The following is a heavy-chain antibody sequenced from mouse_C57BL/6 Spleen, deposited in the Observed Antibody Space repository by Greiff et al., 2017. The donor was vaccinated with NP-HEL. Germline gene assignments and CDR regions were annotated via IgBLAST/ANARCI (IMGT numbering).Heavy chain of an antibody. J-gene: IGHJ2*01. V-gene: IGHV1-69*01. Sequence: QVQLQQSGAELVMPGASVKLSCKASGYTFTSYWMHWVKQRPGQGLEWIGEIDPSDSYTNYNQKFKGKSTLTVDKSSSTAYMQLSSLTSEDSAVYYCSRNPNGSSYDFDYWGQGTTLTVSS. CDR1: GYTFTSYW. CDR2: IDPSDSYT. CDR3: SRNPNGSSYDFDY. D-gene: IGHD1-1*01.